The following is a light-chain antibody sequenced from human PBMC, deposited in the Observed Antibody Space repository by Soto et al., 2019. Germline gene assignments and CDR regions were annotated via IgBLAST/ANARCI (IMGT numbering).Light chain of an antibody. CDR3: QSSDSSLSAWV. CDR2: GNI. CDR1: SSNIGAGYD. Sequence: QSVLTQPPSVSGAPGQRVTMSCTGSSSNIGAGYDVHWFQQLPGPAPRLLIYGNINRLAGVPARFSGSKSGTSASLAITGLQAEDEADYYCQSSDSSLSAWVFGGGTKLTVL. V-gene: IGLV1-40*01. J-gene: IGLJ2*01.